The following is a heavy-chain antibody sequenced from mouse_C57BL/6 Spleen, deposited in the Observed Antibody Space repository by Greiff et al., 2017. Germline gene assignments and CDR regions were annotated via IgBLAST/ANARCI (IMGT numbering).Heavy chain of an antibody. J-gene: IGHJ3*01. CDR2: IWSGGST. V-gene: IGHV2-2*01. Sequence: VQLQQSGPGLVQPSQSLSITCTVSGFSLTSYGVHWVRQSPGKGLEWLGVIWSGGSTDYNAAFISRLSISKDNSKSQVFFKMNSLQADDTAIYYCAGGSSYGFAYWGQGTLVTVSA. CDR1: GFSLTSYG. D-gene: IGHD1-1*01. CDR3: AGGSSYGFAY.